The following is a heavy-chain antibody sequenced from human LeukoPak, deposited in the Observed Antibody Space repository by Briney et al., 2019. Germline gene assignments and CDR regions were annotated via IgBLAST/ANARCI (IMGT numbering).Heavy chain of an antibody. CDR2: IYYSGST. J-gene: IGHJ5*02. D-gene: IGHD5-18*01. CDR1: GGSISSSDYY. V-gene: IGHV4-39*01. Sequence: PSETLSLTCTVSGGSISSSDYYWGWVRQPPGKGLEWIGNIYYSGSTYYSPSLQSRVTIPVDTSKNQFSLKLSSVTAADTAVYYCASLTRVETAIGPWGQGTLVTVSS. CDR3: ASLTRVETAIGP.